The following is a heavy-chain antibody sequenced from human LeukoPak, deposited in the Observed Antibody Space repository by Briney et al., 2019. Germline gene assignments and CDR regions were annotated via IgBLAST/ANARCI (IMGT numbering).Heavy chain of an antibody. CDR2: ISGSGGST. Sequence: GGSLRLSCAASGFTFSSYGMSWVRQAPGKGLEWVSAISGSGGSTYYADSVKGRFTISRDNSKNTLYLQMNSLRAEDTAVYYCAKGATLRNYYDSSGYYILTFDYWGQGTLVTVSS. CDR3: AKGATLRNYYDSSGYYILTFDY. CDR1: GFTFSSYG. J-gene: IGHJ4*02. D-gene: IGHD3-22*01. V-gene: IGHV3-23*01.